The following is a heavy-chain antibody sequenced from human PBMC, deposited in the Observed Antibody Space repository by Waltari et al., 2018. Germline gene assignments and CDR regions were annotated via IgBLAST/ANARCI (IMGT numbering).Heavy chain of an antibody. V-gene: IGHV4-59*08. J-gene: IGHJ4*02. Sequence: QVQLQESGPGLVKPSETLSLTCTVSGGSISSYYWSWIRQPPGKGLEWIGYIYYSGSTNYNPSLKSRVTISVDTSKNQFSLKLSSVTAADTAVYYCARVADTAMVTDYFDYWGQGTLVTVSS. CDR1: GGSISSYY. CDR2: IYYSGST. CDR3: ARVADTAMVTDYFDY. D-gene: IGHD5-18*01.